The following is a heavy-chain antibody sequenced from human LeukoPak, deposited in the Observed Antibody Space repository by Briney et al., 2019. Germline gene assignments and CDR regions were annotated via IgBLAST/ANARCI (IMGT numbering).Heavy chain of an antibody. Sequence: ASVKVSCKASGYTFTGYYMHWGRQAPGQGLEWMGWINPNSGGTNYAQKFQGWVTMTRDTSISTAYMELSRLRSDDTAVYYCARDGGSGSYYYYGMDVWGQGTTVTVSS. CDR3: ARDGGSGSYYYYGMDV. J-gene: IGHJ6*02. D-gene: IGHD3-10*01. CDR2: INPNSGGT. V-gene: IGHV1-2*04. CDR1: GYTFTGYY.